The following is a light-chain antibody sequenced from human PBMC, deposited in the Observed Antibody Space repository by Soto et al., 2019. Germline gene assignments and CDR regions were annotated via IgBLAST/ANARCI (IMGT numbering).Light chain of an antibody. J-gene: IGKJ4*01. CDR1: QSVSSK. Sequence: EIVMTQSPATLSVSPGERATLSCRASQSVSSKLAWYQQKPGQAPRLLIYGASTRATGIPARFSGSGSGTEFTLTISRLQSEDFAVYYCQEYNNWHPVTFGGGTKVDIK. CDR2: GAS. V-gene: IGKV3-15*01. CDR3: QEYNNWHPVT.